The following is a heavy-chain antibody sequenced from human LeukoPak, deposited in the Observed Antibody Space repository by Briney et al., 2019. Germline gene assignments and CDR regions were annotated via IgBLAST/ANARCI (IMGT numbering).Heavy chain of an antibody. CDR2: IYYSGST. V-gene: IGHV4-39*01. CDR1: GGSISSRSCY. CDR3: ARHSGIGMAELYLDH. D-gene: IGHD3-16*01. Sequence: KPSETLSLTCTVSGGSISSRSCYWGWIRRPPGKGLEWIGSIYYSGSTYYNPSHKSRLTLSVDTSKNQFSLSLSSVTAADTSVYHCARHSGIGMAELYLDHWGQKTLVTVSS. J-gene: IGHJ4*02.